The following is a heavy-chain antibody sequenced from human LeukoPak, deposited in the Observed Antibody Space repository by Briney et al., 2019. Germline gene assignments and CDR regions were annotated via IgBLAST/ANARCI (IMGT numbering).Heavy chain of an antibody. CDR2: ISSSSSYI. D-gene: IGHD5-12*01. CDR3: ASSRVDIVATGGY. V-gene: IGHV3-21*01. J-gene: IGHJ4*02. Sequence: GGSLRLSCAASGFTFSSYSMNWVRQAPGKGLEWVSSISSSSSYIYYADSVKGRFTISRDNAKNSLYLQVNSLRAEDTAVYYCASSRVDIVATGGYWGQGTLVTVSS. CDR1: GFTFSSYS.